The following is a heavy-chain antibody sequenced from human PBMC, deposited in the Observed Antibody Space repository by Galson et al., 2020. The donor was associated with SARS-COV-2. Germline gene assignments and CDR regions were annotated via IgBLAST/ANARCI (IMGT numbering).Heavy chain of an antibody. CDR3: ARVWERGFSYGNWFDP. CDR1: GYTFTNYD. J-gene: IGHJ5*02. D-gene: IGHD5-18*01. Sequence: ASVQVSCKASGYTFTNYDIHWVRQATGQQLAWKGWMNPKSGNTGYVQKFQGRVTMTRDTSTSTAYMELSSLRSEDTAVYYRARVWERGFSYGNWFDPWGQGTLVTVSS. V-gene: IGHV1-8*01. CDR2: MNPKSGNT.